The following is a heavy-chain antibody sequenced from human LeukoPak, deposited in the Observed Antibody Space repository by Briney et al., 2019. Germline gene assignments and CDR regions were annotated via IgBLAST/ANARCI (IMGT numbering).Heavy chain of an antibody. V-gene: IGHV4-39*01. CDR3: ARHAGYDFWSGYYRPYYFDY. J-gene: IGHJ4*02. CDR1: GRSISSSSYY. Sequence: SETLSLTCTVSGRSISSSSYYWGWIRQPPGKGLERLGRIYYSVSTYYNPSLNSRGTITLDTSKNRSSQPQSSVTAADTAVYYCARHAGYDFWSGYYRPYYFDYWGQGTLVTVSS. D-gene: IGHD3-3*01. CDR2: IYYSVST.